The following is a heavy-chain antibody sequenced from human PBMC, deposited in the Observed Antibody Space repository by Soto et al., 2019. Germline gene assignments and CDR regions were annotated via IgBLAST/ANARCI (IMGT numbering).Heavy chain of an antibody. Sequence: SETLSLTCTVSGCSISSSSYYWGWIRQPPGKGLEWIGSIYYSGSTYYNPSLKSRVTISVDTSKNQFSLKLSSVTAADTAVYYCARSEDIVVVVAATFDHWGQGTLVTVSS. CDR1: GCSISSSSYY. V-gene: IGHV4-39*01. CDR2: IYYSGST. D-gene: IGHD2-15*01. J-gene: IGHJ4*02. CDR3: ARSEDIVVVVAATFDH.